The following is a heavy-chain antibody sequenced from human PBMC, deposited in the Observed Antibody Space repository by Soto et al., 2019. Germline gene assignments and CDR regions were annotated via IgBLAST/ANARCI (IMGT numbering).Heavy chain of an antibody. J-gene: IGHJ4*02. CDR2: IKQDVGEQ. V-gene: IGHV3-7*03. CDR1: GFTFNYYW. CDR3: ARDEGVEY. Sequence: GGSLRLSCVASGFTFNYYWMRWVRQAPGKGLEWVANIKQDVGEQYYLDSVKGRFTISRDNAKNLLYLQMSSLRAEDTAEYYCARDEGVEYWGQGTPVTISS.